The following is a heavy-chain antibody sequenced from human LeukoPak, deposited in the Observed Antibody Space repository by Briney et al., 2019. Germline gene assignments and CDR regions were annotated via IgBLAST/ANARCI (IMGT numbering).Heavy chain of an antibody. V-gene: IGHV1-24*01. CDR1: GYTLTELS. CDR2: FYLEEGET. D-gene: IGHD3-16*02. Sequence: ASVTVSCKVSGYTLTELSMHWVRQAPGKGLEGMGGFYLEEGETIYSQKFQGRVTITEDTSTDTAYMELSSLRSEDTAVYYCATARYDYVWGSYRSPYYFDYWGQGTLVTVSS. CDR3: ATARYDYVWGSYRSPYYFDY. J-gene: IGHJ4*02.